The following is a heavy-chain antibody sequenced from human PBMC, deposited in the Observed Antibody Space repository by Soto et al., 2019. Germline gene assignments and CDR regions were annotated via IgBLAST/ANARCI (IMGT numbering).Heavy chain of an antibody. CDR3: AKDGHIWNFYYHMDV. CDR2: IGGGGVTK. V-gene: IGHV3-23*01. Sequence: EEQLLESGGGLVQPGGSLIVSCAASGFIFRNHAMTWVRQAPGKGLEWVSTIGGGGVTKYYADSVKGRFNISRDNSKSTVFLQMNSLRAEDTALYYCAKDGHIWNFYYHMDVWGKGTAVTVSS. D-gene: IGHD3-3*02. J-gene: IGHJ6*03. CDR1: GFIFRNHA.